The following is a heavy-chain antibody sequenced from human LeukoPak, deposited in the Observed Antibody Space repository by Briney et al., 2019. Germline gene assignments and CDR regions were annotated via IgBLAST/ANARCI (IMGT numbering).Heavy chain of an antibody. CDR1: GGSFSGYY. J-gene: IGHJ4*02. CDR3: ARDVGTVTFDY. V-gene: IGHV4-34*01. CDR2: INHSGST. D-gene: IGHD4-17*01. Sequence: SETLSLTCAVYGGSFSGYYWSWIRQPPGKGLEWIGEINHSGSTNYNPSLKSRVTISVDTSKNQFSLKLSSVTAAGTAVYYCARDVGTVTFDYWGQGTLVTVSS.